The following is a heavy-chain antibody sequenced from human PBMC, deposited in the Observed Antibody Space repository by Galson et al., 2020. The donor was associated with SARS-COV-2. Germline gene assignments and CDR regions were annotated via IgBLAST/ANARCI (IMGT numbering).Heavy chain of an antibody. CDR3: AKVSLQFRVVSCWYCDL. V-gene: IGHV3-30*18. J-gene: IGHJ2*01. D-gene: IGHD2-15*01. CDR1: GFTFNNYA. CDR2: ISYEGSIK. Sequence: GGSLRLSCAASGFTFNNYAIHWVRQAPGKGLEWLALISYEGSIKFYADTVKGRSAISRDTSKNAVYLQVSTLRPEDTAIYYCAKVSLQFRVVSCWYCDLWGRGTLVTVSS.